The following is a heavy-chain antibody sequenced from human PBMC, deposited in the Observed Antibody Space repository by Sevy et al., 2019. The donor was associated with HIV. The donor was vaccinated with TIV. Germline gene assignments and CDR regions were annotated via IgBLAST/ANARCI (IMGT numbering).Heavy chain of an antibody. J-gene: IGHJ6*02. Sequence: GGSLRLSCAASGFTFDDYTMHWVRQAPGKGLEWVSLISWDGGSTYYADSVKGRFTISRDNSKNSLYLQMNSLRTEDTALFYCDKDINGVYSYGSEKYYYYGMDVWGQGTTVTVSS. V-gene: IGHV3-43*01. CDR2: ISWDGGST. CDR1: GFTFDDYT. CDR3: DKDINGVYSYGSEKYYYYGMDV. D-gene: IGHD5-18*01.